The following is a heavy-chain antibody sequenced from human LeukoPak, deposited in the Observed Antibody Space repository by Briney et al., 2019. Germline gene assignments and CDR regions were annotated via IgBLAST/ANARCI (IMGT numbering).Heavy chain of an antibody. CDR1: GFTFSSYA. Sequence: PGRSLRLSCAASGFTFSSYAMHWVRQAPGKGLEWVAVISYDGSNKCYADSVKGRFTISRDNSKNTLYLQMTSLRAEDTAVYYCARDRLNYDSSGYYSWGQGTLVTVSS. D-gene: IGHD3-22*01. J-gene: IGHJ4*02. V-gene: IGHV3-30*01. CDR2: ISYDGSNK. CDR3: ARDRLNYDSSGYYS.